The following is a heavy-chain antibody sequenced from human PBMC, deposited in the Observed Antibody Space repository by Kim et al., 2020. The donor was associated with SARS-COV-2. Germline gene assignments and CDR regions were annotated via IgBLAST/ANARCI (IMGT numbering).Heavy chain of an antibody. CDR3: ARHADSSDKGYYFDY. CDR1: GFTFSDYY. D-gene: IGHD3-22*01. Sequence: GGSLRLSCAASGFTFSDYYMSWIRQAPGKGLEWVSYISSSGSTIYYADSVKGRFTISRDNAKNSLYLQMNSLRAEDTAVYYCARHADSSDKGYYFDYWGQRTLVTVSP. V-gene: IGHV3-11*01. J-gene: IGHJ4*02. CDR2: ISSSGSTI.